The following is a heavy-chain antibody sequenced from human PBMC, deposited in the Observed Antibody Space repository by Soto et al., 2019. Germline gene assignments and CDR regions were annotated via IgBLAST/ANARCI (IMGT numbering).Heavy chain of an antibody. CDR1: GGTFSSYA. V-gene: IGHV1-69*13. J-gene: IGHJ4*02. CDR2: IIPIFGTA. Sequence: ASVKVSCKASGGTFSSYAISWVRQAPGQGLEWMGGIIPIFGTANYAQKFQGRGTITADESTSTAYMELSSLRSEDTAVYYCATPVLAAWKIPFDYWGQGTLVTVSS. CDR3: ATPVLAAWKIPFDY. D-gene: IGHD3-3*02.